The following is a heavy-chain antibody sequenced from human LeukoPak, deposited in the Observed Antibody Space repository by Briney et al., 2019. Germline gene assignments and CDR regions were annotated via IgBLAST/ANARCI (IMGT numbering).Heavy chain of an antibody. CDR2: INPSDGST. V-gene: IGHV1-46*01. CDR3: AGGGNYYYDSSGYNDAFDI. CDR1: GYRFTSYY. Sequence: GASVKVSCKASGYRFTSYYMHWVRQAPGQGLEWMGIINPSDGSTSYAQRFQGRVTLTRDTSTSTVYMELSSLRSEDTAVYYCAGGGNYYYDSSGYNDAFDIWGQGTMVTVSS. J-gene: IGHJ3*02. D-gene: IGHD3-22*01.